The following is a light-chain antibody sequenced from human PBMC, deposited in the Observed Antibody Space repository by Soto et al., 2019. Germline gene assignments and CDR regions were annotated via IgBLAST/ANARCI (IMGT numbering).Light chain of an antibody. CDR2: GAS. CDR3: QQYGSSQIT. CDR1: QIVSSSY. V-gene: IGKV3-20*01. J-gene: IGKJ5*01. Sequence: EIVLTQSPGTLSLSPGERATLSCRASQIVSSSYLVWYKKKPGHAPRLLISGASSRATGIPDRFSGSGSGKDFTLTISRLEPEDFAVYYCQQYGSSQITVGQGTRLEIK.